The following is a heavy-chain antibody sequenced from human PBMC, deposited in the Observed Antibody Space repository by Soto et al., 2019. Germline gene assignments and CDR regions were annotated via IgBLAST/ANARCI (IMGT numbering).Heavy chain of an antibody. CDR1: GYTFTSYY. CDR3: ARVVERSSGWYRNWFDP. D-gene: IGHD6-19*01. J-gene: IGHJ5*02. Sequence: GASVKVSCKASGYTFTSYYMHWVRQAPGQGLEWMGIINPSGGSTSYAQKFQGRVTMTRDTSTSTVYMELSSLRSEDTAVYYCARVVERSSGWYRNWFDPWGQGTLVTVSS. CDR2: INPSGGST. V-gene: IGHV1-46*03.